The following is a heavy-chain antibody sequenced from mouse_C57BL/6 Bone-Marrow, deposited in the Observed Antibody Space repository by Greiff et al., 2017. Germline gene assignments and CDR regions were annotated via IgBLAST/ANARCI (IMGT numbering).Heavy chain of an antibody. D-gene: IGHD2-2*01. CDR1: GYTFTSSG. J-gene: IGHJ3*01. CDR2: IYPRSGNT. V-gene: IGHV1-81*01. CDR3: ARGSMVTSAWFAY. Sequence: VQLQQSGAELARPGASVKLSCKASGYTFTSSGISWVKQRTGQGLEWIGEIYPRSGNTYYNEKFKGKATLTADKSSSTAYMELRSLTSEDSAVYFCARGSMVTSAWFAYWGQGTLVTVSA.